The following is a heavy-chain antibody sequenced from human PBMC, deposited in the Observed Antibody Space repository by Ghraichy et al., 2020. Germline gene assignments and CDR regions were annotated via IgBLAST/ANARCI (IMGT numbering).Heavy chain of an antibody. V-gene: IGHV4-39*01. CDR1: GGSISSSNNN. CDR2: IYYSGST. J-gene: IGHJ1*01. D-gene: IGHD3-22*01. Sequence: ETLSLTCIVSGGSISSSNNNWGWIRQPPGKGLEWIGSIYYSGSTYYNPSLKSRVTISVDTSKNQFSLKLSSVTAADTAVYYCARGDSSGYYYTSEYFQHWGQGTLVTVSS. CDR3: ARGDSSGYYYTSEYFQH.